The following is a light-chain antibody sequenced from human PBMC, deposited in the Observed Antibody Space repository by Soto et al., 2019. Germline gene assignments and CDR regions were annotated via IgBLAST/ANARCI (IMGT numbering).Light chain of an antibody. CDR3: QQRSNWLT. J-gene: IGKJ4*01. CDR1: QSLTSY. CDR2: GIS. V-gene: IGKV3-11*01. Sequence: EIVMTQSPATLSVSPGETATLSCRASQSLTSYLAWYQQKPDQAPRLLIYGISTRATDIPARFSGSGSGTDFTLTISSLEPEDFAVYYCQQRSNWLTFGGGTKVEIK.